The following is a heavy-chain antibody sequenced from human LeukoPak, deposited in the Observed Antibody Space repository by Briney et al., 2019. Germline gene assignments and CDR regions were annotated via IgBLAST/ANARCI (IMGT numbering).Heavy chain of an antibody. J-gene: IGHJ4*02. CDR1: GFTFDDYA. CDR3: AKTKANKYYYDSSGDHYFDY. D-gene: IGHD3-22*01. CDR2: ISWNSGSI. Sequence: PGGSLRLSRAASGFTFDDYAMHWVRQAPGKGLEWVSGISWNSGSIGYADSVKGRFTISRDNAKNSLYLQMNSLRAEDMALYYCAKTKANKYYYDSSGDHYFDYWGQGTLVTVSS. V-gene: IGHV3-9*03.